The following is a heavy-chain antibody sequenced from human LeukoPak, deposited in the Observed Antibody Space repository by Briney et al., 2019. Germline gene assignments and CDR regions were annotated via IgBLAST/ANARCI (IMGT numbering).Heavy chain of an antibody. V-gene: IGHV4-59*01. J-gene: IGHJ4*02. CDR3: ARLGGYGYFDY. CDR2: IYYSGST. D-gene: IGHD5-12*01. Sequence: PSETLSLTCTVSGGSISGSYWSWIRQPPGKGLEWIGYIYYSGSTNYNPSLKSRVTISVDTSKNQFSLKLSSVTAADTAVYYCARLGGYGYFDYWGQGTLVTVSS. CDR1: GGSISGSY.